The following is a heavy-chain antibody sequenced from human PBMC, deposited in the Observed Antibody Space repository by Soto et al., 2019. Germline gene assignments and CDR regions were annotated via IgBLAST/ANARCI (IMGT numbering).Heavy chain of an antibody. V-gene: IGHV6-1*01. D-gene: IGHD5-18*01. CDR3: AREPVGEYTYGSYHYFFHGMDV. J-gene: IGHJ6*02. CDR1: GDSVSSNSSA. Sequence: SQTLSLTFAISGDSVSSNSSAWSWIRQSPSRVLEWLGRTYYRYKWYNDYPISMKGRITINPDTSKSRLSLQLNSVTPDDTALYYCAREPVGEYTYGSYHYFFHGMDVWGQGTPVTVSS. CDR2: TYYRYKWYN.